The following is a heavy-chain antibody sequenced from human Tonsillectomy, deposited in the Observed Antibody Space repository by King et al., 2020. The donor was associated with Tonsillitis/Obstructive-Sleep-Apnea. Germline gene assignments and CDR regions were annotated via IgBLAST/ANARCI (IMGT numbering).Heavy chain of an antibody. CDR1: GGSFSGYY. CDR3: ARSCPKRSYYDSSGYPDY. D-gene: IGHD3-22*01. V-gene: IGHV4-34*01. CDR2: INHSGST. Sequence: VQLPQWGAGLLKPSETLSLTCAVYGGSFSGYYWSWIRQPPGKGLEWIGEINHSGSTNYNPSLKSRVTISVDTSKDQFSLKLSTVTAADTAVYFCARSCPKRSYYDSSGYPDYWGQGTLVTVSS. J-gene: IGHJ4*02.